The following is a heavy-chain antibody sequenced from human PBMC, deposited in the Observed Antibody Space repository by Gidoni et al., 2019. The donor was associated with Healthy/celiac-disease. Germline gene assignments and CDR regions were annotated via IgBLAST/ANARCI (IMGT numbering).Heavy chain of an antibody. CDR3: ASAYNWNDGWFDP. CDR1: GLTFRSYA. J-gene: IGHJ5*02. D-gene: IGHD1-20*01. V-gene: IGHV3-30*04. Sequence: QVQLVQSGGGVVQPGGSLRLPCAAPGLTFRSYAMHWVRKAPGKGLEWVAVISYDGSNKYYACPVKGRFTISRDNSKNTLYLQMNSLRAEDTVVYYCASAYNWNDGWFDPWGQGTLVTVSS. CDR2: ISYDGSNK.